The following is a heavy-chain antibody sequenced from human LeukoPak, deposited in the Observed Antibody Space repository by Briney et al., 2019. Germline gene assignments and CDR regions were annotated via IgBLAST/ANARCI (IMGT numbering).Heavy chain of an antibody. J-gene: IGHJ4*02. V-gene: IGHV3-64D*09. CDR1: GFTFSNHA. CDR3: VRDPAAYYYDSTFDY. CDR2: ISSNGGTT. D-gene: IGHD3-22*01. Sequence: GGSLRLSCSASGFTFSNHAMHWVSQAPGKGLEFVAAISSNGGTTYHADSVEGRFAISRDNSKNTLFLQMTFLRIEDTAVYYCVRDPAAYYYDSTFDYWGQGTLVTVSA.